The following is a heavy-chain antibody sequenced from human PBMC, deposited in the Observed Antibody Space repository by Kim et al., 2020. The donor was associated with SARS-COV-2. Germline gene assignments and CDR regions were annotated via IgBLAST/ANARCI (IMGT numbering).Heavy chain of an antibody. CDR2: IIPILGIA. CDR3: ARGGWLQNDAFDI. D-gene: IGHD5-12*01. V-gene: IGHV1-69*04. CDR1: GGTFSSYA. Sequence: SVKVSCKASGGTFSSYAISWVRQAPGQGLEWMGRIIPILGIANYAQKFQGRVTITADKSTSTAYMELSSLRSEDTAVYYCARGGWLQNDAFDIWGQGTMVTVSS. J-gene: IGHJ3*02.